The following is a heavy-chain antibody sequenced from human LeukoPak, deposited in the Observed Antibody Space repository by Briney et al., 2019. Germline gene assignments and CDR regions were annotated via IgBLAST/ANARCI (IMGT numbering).Heavy chain of an antibody. CDR1: GDSITSGYY. CDR3: ARTSSVDTALVGVHWFDP. D-gene: IGHD5-18*01. V-gene: IGHV4-38-2*01. J-gene: IGHJ5*02. CDR2: IFHSWST. Sequence: PSETLSLTCAVSGDSITSGYYWAWIRQPPGKGLEWIGSIFHSWSTYLNPSLRSRVTISLTPSQNHFPLILSSMTAADTAVYYCARTSSVDTALVGVHWFDPWGQGTLVTVSS.